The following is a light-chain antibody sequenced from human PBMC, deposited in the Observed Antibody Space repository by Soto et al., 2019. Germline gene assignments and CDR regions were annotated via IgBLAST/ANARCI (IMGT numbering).Light chain of an antibody. Sequence: QSVLTQPSSASGTPGQRVTISCSGSSSNIGSNNVNWYQQLPGTAPKLVIYSNIQRPSGVPDRFSGSKSGTSASLAISGLLSDDEADYYCAAWDDSLHVYVFGAGTKVTVL. V-gene: IGLV1-44*01. CDR1: SSNIGSNN. CDR3: AAWDDSLHVYV. CDR2: SNI. J-gene: IGLJ1*01.